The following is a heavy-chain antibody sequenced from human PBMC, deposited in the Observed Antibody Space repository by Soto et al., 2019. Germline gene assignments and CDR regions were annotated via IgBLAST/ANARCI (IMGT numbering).Heavy chain of an antibody. CDR1: GGSISSYY. Sequence: PSETLSLTCTVSGGSISSYYWSWIRQPPGKGLEWIGYIYYSGSTNYNPSLKSGVFISVDTSKNQFSLHLSSVTAADTAVYYCAKLIARDWFDPWGQGTLVTVSS. V-gene: IGHV4-59*08. D-gene: IGHD6-13*01. J-gene: IGHJ5*02. CDR2: IYYSGST. CDR3: AKLIARDWFDP.